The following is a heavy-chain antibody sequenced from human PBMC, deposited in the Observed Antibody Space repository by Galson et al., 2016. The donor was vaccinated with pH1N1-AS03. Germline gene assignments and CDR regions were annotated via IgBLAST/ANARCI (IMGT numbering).Heavy chain of an antibody. CDR3: ASSKLDSSGYYYLDH. J-gene: IGHJ4*02. CDR1: GFTFDEYA. Sequence: SLRLSCAASGFTFDEYAMHWVRQAPGKGLEWVSGISWNRGNIGYADSVKGRFTISRDNAKNFLYLQMNSLRAKDTAVYYCASSKLDSSGYYYLDHWGQGTLITVSS. V-gene: IGHV3-9*01. CDR2: ISWNRGNI. D-gene: IGHD3-22*01.